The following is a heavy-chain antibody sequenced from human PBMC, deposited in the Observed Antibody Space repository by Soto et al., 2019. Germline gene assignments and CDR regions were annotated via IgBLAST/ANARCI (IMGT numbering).Heavy chain of an antibody. Sequence: ESLKISCKGSGYSFTSYWIGWLRQMPGKGLEWMGIIYPGDSDTRYSPSFQGQVTISADKSISTAYLQSSSLKASDTAMYYCARNHPNWFEPWGHGTLVTASS. V-gene: IGHV5-51*01. CDR2: IYPGDSDT. CDR1: GYSFTSYW. CDR3: ARNHPNWFEP. J-gene: IGHJ5*02.